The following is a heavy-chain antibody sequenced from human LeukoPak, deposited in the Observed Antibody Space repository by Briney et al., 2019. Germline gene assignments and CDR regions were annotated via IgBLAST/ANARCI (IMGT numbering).Heavy chain of an antibody. CDR2: IIPIFGTA. CDR1: GGTFSSYA. J-gene: IGHJ6*04. Sequence: SVKVSCKASGGTFSSYAISWVRQAPGQGLEWMGGIIPIFGTANYAQKFQGRVTITTDESTSTAYMELSSLRSEDTAVYYCARKRFVDCSSTSCYTMDVWGKGTTVTVSS. CDR3: ARKRFVDCSSTSCYTMDV. D-gene: IGHD2-2*02. V-gene: IGHV1-69*05.